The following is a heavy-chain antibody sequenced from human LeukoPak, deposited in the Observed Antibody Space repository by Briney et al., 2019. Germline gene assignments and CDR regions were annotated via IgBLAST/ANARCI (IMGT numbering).Heavy chain of an antibody. Sequence: GGSLRLSCAASGFTFSSYAMSWVRQAPGKGLEWVSAISGSGGSTYYADSVKGRFTISRDNSKNTLYLQMNSLRAEDTAVYYWYVDTAMEPYFDYCGQGNLVTVSS. CDR3: YVDTAMEPYFDY. V-gene: IGHV3-23*01. J-gene: IGHJ4*02. CDR2: ISGSGGST. D-gene: IGHD5-18*01. CDR1: GFTFSSYA.